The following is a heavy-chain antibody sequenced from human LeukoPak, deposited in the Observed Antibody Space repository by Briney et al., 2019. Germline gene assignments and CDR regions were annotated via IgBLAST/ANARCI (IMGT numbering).Heavy chain of an antibody. D-gene: IGHD1-26*01. V-gene: IGHV3-43*02. J-gene: IGHJ6*02. CDR3: ATWAFYHSLDV. CDR2: INKDGSAT. CDR1: GFTFDAYA. Sequence: GGSLRLSCEPSGFTFDAYAMHWVRQAPGKGLEWVSLINKDGSATYYADSVKGRFTISRDNSKNSLYLQMNSLRSEDTALYYCATWAFYHSLDVWGQGTTVTVSS.